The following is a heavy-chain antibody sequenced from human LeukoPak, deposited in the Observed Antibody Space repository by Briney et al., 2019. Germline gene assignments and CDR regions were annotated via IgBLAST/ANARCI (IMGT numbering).Heavy chain of an antibody. CDR3: ARERSSGWYSDYYSMDV. V-gene: IGHV4-34*01. CDR2: INHSGST. CDR1: GGSISSYY. D-gene: IGHD6-19*01. J-gene: IGHJ6*02. Sequence: PSETLSLTCTVSGGSISSYYWSWIRQPPGKGLEWIGEINHSGSTNYNPSLKSRVTISVDTSKNQFSLKLSSVTAADTAVYYCARERSSGWYSDYYSMDVWGQGTTVTVSS.